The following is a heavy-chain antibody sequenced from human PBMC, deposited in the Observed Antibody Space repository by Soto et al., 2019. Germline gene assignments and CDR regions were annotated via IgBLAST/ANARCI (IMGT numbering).Heavy chain of an antibody. CDR1: GFTFSDYY. V-gene: IGHV3-11*01. J-gene: IGHJ6*03. CDR2: ISSSGSTI. Sequence: QVQLVESGGGLVKPGGSLRLSCAASGFTFSDYYMSWIRQAPGKGLEWVSYISSSGSTIYYADSVKGRFTISRDNAKNSLYLQMKRLRAEDTALYYCARESYCGGDCYSPTLSYYYYMDVWGKGTTVTVSS. D-gene: IGHD2-21*01. CDR3: ARESYCGGDCYSPTLSYYYYMDV.